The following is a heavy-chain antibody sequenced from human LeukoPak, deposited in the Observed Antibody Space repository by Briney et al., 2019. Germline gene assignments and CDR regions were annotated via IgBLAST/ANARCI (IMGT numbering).Heavy chain of an antibody. CDR2: ISYDGSNK. V-gene: IGHV3-30*03. CDR1: GFTFSSYG. J-gene: IGHJ4*02. CDR3: ARDCDYYGSGSYPNYFDY. Sequence: QPGGSLRLSCAASGFTFSSYGMHWVRQAPGKGLEWVAVISYDGSNKYYADSVKGRFTISRDNSKNTLYLQMNSLRAEDTAVYYCARDCDYYGSGSYPNYFDYWGQGTLVTVSS. D-gene: IGHD3-10*01.